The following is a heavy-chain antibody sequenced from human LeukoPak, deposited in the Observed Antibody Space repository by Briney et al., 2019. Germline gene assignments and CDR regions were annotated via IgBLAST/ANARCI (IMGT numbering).Heavy chain of an antibody. CDR2: IHWDGGST. Sequence: PGGSLRLSCAASGFTFDDYGMSWVRQAPGKGLEWVSGIHWDGGSTGYADSVKSRFTISRDSAKNSLYLQMNSLRAEDTAVYYCARAGPPAFDPWGQGTLVTVSS. J-gene: IGHJ5*02. CDR3: ARAGPPAFDP. V-gene: IGHV3-20*04. CDR1: GFTFDDYG.